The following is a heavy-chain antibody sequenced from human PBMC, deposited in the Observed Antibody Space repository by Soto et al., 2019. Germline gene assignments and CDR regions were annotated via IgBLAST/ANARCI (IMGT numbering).Heavy chain of an antibody. Sequence: ASVTVACKASGYTFTSYGISWVRQAPGQGLEWMGWISAYNGNTNYAQKLQGRVTMTTDTSTSTAYMELRSLRSDDTAVYYCAGLTGYYLSGWFDPWGQGTRVTVS. D-gene: IGHD3-9*01. CDR2: ISAYNGNT. CDR3: AGLTGYYLSGWFDP. J-gene: IGHJ5*02. V-gene: IGHV1-18*01. CDR1: GYTFTSYG.